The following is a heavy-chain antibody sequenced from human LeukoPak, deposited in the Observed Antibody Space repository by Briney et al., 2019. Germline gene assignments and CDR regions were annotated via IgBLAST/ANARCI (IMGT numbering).Heavy chain of an antibody. D-gene: IGHD6-13*01. J-gene: IGHJ5*02. CDR1: GFTFSSYA. CDR2: ISGTGGST. V-gene: IGHV3-23*01. CDR3: ARGDSAAGVDWFDP. Sequence: GGSLRLSCAASGFTFSSYAMSWVRQAPGKGLEWVSAISGTGGSTYYADSVKGRFTISRDNSKNTLYLQMNSLRAEDTAVYYCARGDSAAGVDWFDPWGQGTLVTVSS.